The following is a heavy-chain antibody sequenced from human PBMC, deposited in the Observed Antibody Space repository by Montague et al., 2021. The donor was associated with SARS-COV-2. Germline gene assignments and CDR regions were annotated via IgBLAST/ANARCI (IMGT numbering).Heavy chain of an antibody. J-gene: IGHJ4*02. CDR1: GGSFIGYY. CDR2: INHNGNT. CDR3: ARRLYSFGSGTYRD. D-gene: IGHD3-10*01. V-gene: IGHV4-34*01. Sequence: SETLSLTCTVSGGSFIGYYWGWIRQPPGKGLEWIGEINHNGNTEYNPSLKSRLTISLDTSRTHISLQVTSMTAADTAVYFCARRLYSFGSGTYRDWGQGNRVTVSS.